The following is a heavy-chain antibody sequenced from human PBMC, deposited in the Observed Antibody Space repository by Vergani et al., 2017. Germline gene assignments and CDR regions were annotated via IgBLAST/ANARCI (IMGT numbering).Heavy chain of an antibody. Sequence: EVELVQSGPEMRKPGESLKISCKGSEYSFGNYWIGWVRPMPGKGLEWMGIIYPADSDTRYSPSFQGQVTISADKSLSTAFLQWDSLKASDTAIYYCARHTTYTDSWGQGTLVTVSS. D-gene: IGHD1-1*01. CDR2: IYPADSDT. J-gene: IGHJ4*02. V-gene: IGHV5-51*01. CDR3: ARHTTYTDS. CDR1: EYSFGNYW.